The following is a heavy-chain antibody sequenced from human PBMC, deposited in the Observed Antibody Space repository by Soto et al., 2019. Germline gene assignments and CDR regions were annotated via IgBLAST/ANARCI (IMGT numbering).Heavy chain of an antibody. D-gene: IGHD5-12*01. CDR3: AITSVADASFDY. J-gene: IGHJ4*02. Sequence: GGPLRLSCAGSGFIFSNNGMHWVRQAPGKGLEWVAFISYDGGETFYADSVKGRFTISRDNSKSTLFLHMNSLKKEDTAVYYCAITSVADASFDYWGQGTLVTVSS. CDR2: ISYDGGET. V-gene: IGHV3-30*03. CDR1: GFIFSNNG.